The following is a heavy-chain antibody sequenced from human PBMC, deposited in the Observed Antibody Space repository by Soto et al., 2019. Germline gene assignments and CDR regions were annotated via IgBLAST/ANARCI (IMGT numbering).Heavy chain of an antibody. V-gene: IGHV3-30*18. CDR3: AKDFRSGYDPYVEV. Sequence: HPGGSLRLSCSAAGFTFSSYGMHWVRQAPGKGLEWVAVISYDGSKKYYADSVKGRFTISRDNSKNTLYLQMNSLRAEDTAVYYCAKDFRSGYDPYVEVWGKGTTVTVSS. CDR1: GFTFSSYG. CDR2: ISYDGSKK. J-gene: IGHJ6*03. D-gene: IGHD5-12*01.